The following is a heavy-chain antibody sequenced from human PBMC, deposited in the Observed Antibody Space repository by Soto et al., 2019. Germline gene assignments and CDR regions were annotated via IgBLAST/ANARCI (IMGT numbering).Heavy chain of an antibody. CDR3: ARGRVVVAAPFDY. CDR1: GYTFTGYY. V-gene: IGHV1-2*04. D-gene: IGHD2-15*01. J-gene: IGHJ4*02. Sequence: ASVKVSCKASGYTFTGYYMHWVRQAPGQGLEWMGWINPNSGGTNYAQKFQGWVTMTRGTSISTAYMELSRLRSDDTAVYYCARGRVVVAAPFDYWGQGTLVTVSS. CDR2: INPNSGGT.